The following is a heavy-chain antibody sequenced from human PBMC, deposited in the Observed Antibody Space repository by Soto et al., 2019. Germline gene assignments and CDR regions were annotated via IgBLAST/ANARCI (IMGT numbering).Heavy chain of an antibody. D-gene: IGHD1-26*01. CDR1: GYSFTSNW. CDR2: IHPGDSST. Sequence: GESLKISCKGSGYSFTSNWIGWVRQMPGKGLEWMGIIHPGDSSTRYSPSFQGQVTISADKSISTAYLQWSSLKASDTAMYYCAKWPVGASRNRFDPCGQGTLVTVSS. J-gene: IGHJ5*02. CDR3: AKWPVGASRNRFDP. V-gene: IGHV5-51*01.